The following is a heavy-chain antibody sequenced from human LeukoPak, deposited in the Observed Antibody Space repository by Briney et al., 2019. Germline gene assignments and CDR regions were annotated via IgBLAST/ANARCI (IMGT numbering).Heavy chain of an antibody. D-gene: IGHD3-22*01. J-gene: IGHJ3*02. CDR2: ISYDGSNK. Sequence: PGGSLRLSCAASGFTFSSYAMHWVRQAPGKGLEWVAVISYDGSNKYYADSVKGRFTISRDNSKNTLYLQMNSLRAEDTAVYYCARGGYYDSSGYYGAFDIWGQGTMVTVSS. CDR1: GFTFSSYA. V-gene: IGHV3-30-3*01. CDR3: ARGGYYDSSGYYGAFDI.